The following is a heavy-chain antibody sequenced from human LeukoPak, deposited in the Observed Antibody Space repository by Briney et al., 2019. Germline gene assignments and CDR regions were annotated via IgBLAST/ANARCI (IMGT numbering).Heavy chain of an antibody. CDR3: SREGTTAPAGTAQDC. J-gene: IGHJ4*02. Sequence: GGSLKLSCVASGFGFSASAIHWVRQASGRGLEWVGRVRGKPHSSATSYGASVQGRFTISRDNSKNTAYLQMNSLKIEDTAVYYCSREGTTAPAGTAQDCWGQGTLVIVSS. D-gene: IGHD4-11*01. CDR2: VRGKPHSSAT. CDR1: GFGFSASA. V-gene: IGHV3-73*01.